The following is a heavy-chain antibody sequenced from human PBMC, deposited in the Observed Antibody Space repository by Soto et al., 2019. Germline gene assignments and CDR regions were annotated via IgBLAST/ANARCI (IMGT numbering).Heavy chain of an antibody. CDR3: ARDAYYYDTSAYQGWFDP. CDR1: GYTFTGHY. Sequence: QVHLVQSGAEVKKPGASVKVSCKASGYTFTGHYIHWVRQAPGQGLEWMGWINPNSGGTNYAQKFQGWVTMTRDTSISTAYMELSRLRSDDTAMYYCARDAYYYDTSAYQGWFDPWGQGTLVTVSS. CDR2: INPNSGGT. V-gene: IGHV1-2*04. D-gene: IGHD3-22*01. J-gene: IGHJ5*02.